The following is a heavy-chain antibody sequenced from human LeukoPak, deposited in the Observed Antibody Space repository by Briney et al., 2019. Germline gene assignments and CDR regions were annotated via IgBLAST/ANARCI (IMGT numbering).Heavy chain of an antibody. D-gene: IGHD2-8*01. Sequence: ASVKVSCKASGYTFTSYGISWVRQAPGQGLEWMGWISAYNGNTNYAQKLQGRVTMTTDTSTSTAYMELRSLRSDDTAVYYCARWDTTDCTNGVCYTFDYWGQGTLVTVSS. CDR2: ISAYNGNT. V-gene: IGHV1-18*01. CDR1: GYTFTSYG. J-gene: IGHJ4*02. CDR3: ARWDTTDCTNGVCYTFDY.